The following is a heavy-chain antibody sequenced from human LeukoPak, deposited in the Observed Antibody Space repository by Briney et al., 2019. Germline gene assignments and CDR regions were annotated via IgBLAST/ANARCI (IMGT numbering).Heavy chain of an antibody. V-gene: IGHV4-38-2*02. Sequence: TPSETLSLTCNVSHYSISSGYYWGWIRQPPGKGLEWIGSIYHSGSAYYNPSLKSRVTISVDTSKNQFSLKLSSVTAADTAVYYCASIAVAASNTHFDYWGQGTLVTVSS. J-gene: IGHJ4*02. D-gene: IGHD6-19*01. CDR3: ASIAVAASNTHFDY. CDR1: HYSISSGYY. CDR2: IYHSGSA.